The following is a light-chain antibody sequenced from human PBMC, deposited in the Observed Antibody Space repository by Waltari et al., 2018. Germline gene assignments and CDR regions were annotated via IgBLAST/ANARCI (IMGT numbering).Light chain of an antibody. CDR2: QDR. Sequence: SYELIQPPSVSVSPGQTASVTCSGDQVGDKSVYWYQQRPGQSPVLVIYQDRRRPSGIPERFSGSNSGDTASLTISGTQAIDEADYYCQAWDSGTVIFGGGTKLTVL. CDR3: QAWDSGTVI. J-gene: IGLJ2*01. V-gene: IGLV3-1*01. CDR1: QVGDKS.